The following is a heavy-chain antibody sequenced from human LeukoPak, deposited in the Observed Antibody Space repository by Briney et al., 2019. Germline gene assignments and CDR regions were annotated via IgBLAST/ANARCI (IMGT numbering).Heavy chain of an antibody. J-gene: IGHJ5*02. Sequence: ASVKVSCKASGYTFSNFGISWVRQAPGQGLEWMGWISGNNDNPNYGQNFQGRFTVTSDSSTSTAYMELSSLRSDDTAVYYCARGRSSSDSSEIYLDDHWGQGTLVTVSS. CDR2: ISGNNDNP. D-gene: IGHD5-18*01. CDR1: GYTFSNFG. CDR3: ARGRSSSDSSEIYLDDH. V-gene: IGHV1-18*01.